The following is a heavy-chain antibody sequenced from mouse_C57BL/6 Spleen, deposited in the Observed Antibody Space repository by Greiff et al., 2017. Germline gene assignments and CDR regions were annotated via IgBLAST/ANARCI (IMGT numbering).Heavy chain of an antibody. J-gene: IGHJ1*03. CDR3: ARNYYGSSYVWYFDV. V-gene: IGHV14-2*01. D-gene: IGHD1-1*01. CDR1: GFNIKDYY. Sequence: VQLQQSGAELVKPGASVKLSCTASGFNIKDYYMHWVKQRTEQGLEWIGRIDPEDGDTKYAPKFQGKATITADTSSNTAYLQLSSLTSEDTAVYYCARNYYGSSYVWYFDVWGTGTTVTVSS. CDR2: IDPEDGDT.